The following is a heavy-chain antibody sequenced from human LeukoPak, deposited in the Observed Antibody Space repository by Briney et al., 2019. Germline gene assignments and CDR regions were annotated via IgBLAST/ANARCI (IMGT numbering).Heavy chain of an antibody. D-gene: IGHD3-22*01. Sequence: PGRSLRLSCAASGFTFSTYRMHWVRQAPGKGLVWVSRINNDGSSTTYADSVKGRFTISRDNARNTLYLQMNSLRAEDTAVYYCARDLPNYDDYWGQGTLVTVSS. J-gene: IGHJ4*02. CDR2: INNDGSST. CDR1: GFTFSTYR. CDR3: ARDLPNYDDY. V-gene: IGHV3-74*01.